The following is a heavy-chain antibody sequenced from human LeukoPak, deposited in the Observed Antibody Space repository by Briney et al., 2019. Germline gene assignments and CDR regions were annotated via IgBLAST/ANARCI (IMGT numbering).Heavy chain of an antibody. Sequence: ASVKVSCKASGYTFTSYDINWVRQATGQGLEWMGWMNPNSGNTGYAQKFQGRVTMTRNTSISTAYMELSSLRSEDTAVYYCAGIGIAAAHSDFDYRGQGTLVTVSS. CDR3: AGIGIAAAHSDFDY. J-gene: IGHJ4*02. CDR1: GYTFTSYD. D-gene: IGHD6-13*01. CDR2: MNPNSGNT. V-gene: IGHV1-8*01.